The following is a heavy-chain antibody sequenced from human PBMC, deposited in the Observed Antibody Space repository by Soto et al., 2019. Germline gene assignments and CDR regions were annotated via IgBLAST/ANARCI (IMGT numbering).Heavy chain of an antibody. CDR2: IWYDGSNK. CDR1: GFTFSSYG. J-gene: IGHJ4*02. CDR3: ARIAHYDFWSGYSPFDY. Sequence: GGSLRLSCAASGFTFSSYGMHWVRQAPGKGLEWVAVIWYDGSNKYYADSVKGRFTISRDNSKNTLYLQMNSLRAEDTAVYYCARIAHYDFWSGYSPFDYWGQGTLVTVSS. D-gene: IGHD3-3*01. V-gene: IGHV3-33*01.